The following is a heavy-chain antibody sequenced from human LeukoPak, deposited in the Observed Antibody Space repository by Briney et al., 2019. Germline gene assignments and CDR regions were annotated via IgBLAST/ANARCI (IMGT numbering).Heavy chain of an antibody. CDR3: ARDSGWSALGVVDY. Sequence: HTGGSLRLSCAASGFTFSSYWMSWVRQAPGKGLEWVANIKQDGSEKYYVDSVKGRFTISRGNAKNSLYLQMNSLRAEDTAVYYCARDSGWSALGVVDYWGQGTLVTVSS. D-gene: IGHD6-19*01. V-gene: IGHV3-7*01. J-gene: IGHJ4*02. CDR1: GFTFSSYW. CDR2: IKQDGSEK.